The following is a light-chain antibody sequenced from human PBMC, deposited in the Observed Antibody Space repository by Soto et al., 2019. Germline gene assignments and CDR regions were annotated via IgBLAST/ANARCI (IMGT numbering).Light chain of an antibody. CDR3: QQYGSSR. CDR1: QSVSSSY. V-gene: IGKV3-20*01. Sequence: EIVLTQSPGTLSLSPGERATLSCRASQSVSSSYLAWYQQKPGQAPRLLIYGASSRTTGIPDRFSGSGSGTDFTLTISRLEPEDFAVYYCQQYGSSRFGQGTNLEIK. J-gene: IGKJ2*03. CDR2: GAS.